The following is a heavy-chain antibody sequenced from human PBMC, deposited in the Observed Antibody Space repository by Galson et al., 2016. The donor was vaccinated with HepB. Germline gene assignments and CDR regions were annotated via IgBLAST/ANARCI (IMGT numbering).Heavy chain of an antibody. Sequence: SLRLSCAASGFTFSSRGMNWVRQAPGKGLEWVSVITTNGVSTYYADSVKGRFTISRDNSKNTLFLQMNRLRAEDSAVYYCATAAYWPPRFDNWGQGTLVTVSS. J-gene: IGHJ4*02. D-gene: IGHD2-8*02. CDR2: ITTNGVST. V-gene: IGHV3-23*01. CDR3: ATAAYWPPRFDN. CDR1: GFTFSSRG.